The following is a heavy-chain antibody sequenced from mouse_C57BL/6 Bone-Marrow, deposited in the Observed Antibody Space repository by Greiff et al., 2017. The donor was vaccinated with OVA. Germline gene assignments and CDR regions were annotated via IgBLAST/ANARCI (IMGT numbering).Heavy chain of an antibody. CDR1: GYTFTDYE. CDR3: TRHPDYDYDVAWFAY. V-gene: IGHV1-15*01. Sequence: QVQLKESGAELVRPGASVTLSCKASGYTFTDYEMHWVKQTPVHGLEWIGAIDPETGGTAYNQKFKGKAILTADKSSSTAYMELRSLTSEDSAVDYGTRHPDYDYDVAWFAYWGQGTLVTVSA. CDR2: IDPETGGT. D-gene: IGHD2-4*01. J-gene: IGHJ3*01.